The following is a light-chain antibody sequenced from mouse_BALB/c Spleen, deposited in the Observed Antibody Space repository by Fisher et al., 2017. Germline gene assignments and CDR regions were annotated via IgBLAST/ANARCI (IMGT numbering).Light chain of an antibody. CDR3: QQFTSSPWT. CDR1: SSVSY. Sequence: IVMTQTPAIMSASPGEKVTMTCSASSSVSYMYWYQQKPGSSPRLLIYDTSNLASGVPVRFSGSGSGTSYSLTISSMEGEDAATYYCQQFTSSPWTFGGGTKLEIK. V-gene: IGKV4-55*01. J-gene: IGKJ1*01. CDR2: DTS.